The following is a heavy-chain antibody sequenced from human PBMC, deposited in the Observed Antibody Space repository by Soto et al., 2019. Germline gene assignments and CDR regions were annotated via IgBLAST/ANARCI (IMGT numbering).Heavy chain of an antibody. Sequence: PGGSLRLSCVVSDFSFSKAWMNWVRQAPGKGLEWVGRIKSQTDGGTTDYAAPVKGRFTISRDDSKNTLYLQMNSLKAEDTAVYYCCTWAGAGSYDLWDYWGQGTQVTVSS. CDR3: CTWAGAGSYDLWDY. D-gene: IGHD3-10*01. V-gene: IGHV3-15*07. CDR2: IKSQTDGGTT. CDR1: DFSFSKAW. J-gene: IGHJ4*02.